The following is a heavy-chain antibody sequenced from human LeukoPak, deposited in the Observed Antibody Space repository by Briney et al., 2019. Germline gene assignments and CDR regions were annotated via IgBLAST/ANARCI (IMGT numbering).Heavy chain of an antibody. D-gene: IGHD2-21*01. CDR2: IRSKANGYAT. CDR3: AKDQPNVFFPNLYYFDY. J-gene: IGHJ4*02. CDR1: GFTFSGSP. Sequence: GGSLRLSCAASGFTFSGSPMHWVRQASGKGLEWVGRIRSKANGYATAYAASVRGRFTISRDDSKNTAYLQMNSLKTEDTAVYYCAKDQPNVFFPNLYYFDYWGQGTLVTVSS. V-gene: IGHV3-73*01.